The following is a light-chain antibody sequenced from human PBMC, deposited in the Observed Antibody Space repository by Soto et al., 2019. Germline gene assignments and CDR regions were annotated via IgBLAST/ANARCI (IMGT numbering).Light chain of an antibody. CDR3: LQSGYLPPWT. CDR2: GTS. V-gene: IGKV3-20*01. J-gene: IGKJ1*01. Sequence: EVVLTQSPGTLSLSPGGRATLSCRASQSVSSSYLAWYQQRPGQAPRLLIYGTSSRATGIPDRFSGSGSGTDFTLTISRLEPEDFAVYYCLQSGYLPPWTFGQGTKVDIK. CDR1: QSVSSSY.